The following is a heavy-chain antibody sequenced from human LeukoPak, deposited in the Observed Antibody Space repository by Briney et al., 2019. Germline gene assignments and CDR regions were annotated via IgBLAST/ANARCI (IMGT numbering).Heavy chain of an antibody. CDR3: ARDRAFSGCSSTSCYSYYYYYVDV. D-gene: IGHD2-2*02. CDR1: GGSISSHY. J-gene: IGHJ6*03. V-gene: IGHV4-59*11. CDR2: IYYSGST. Sequence: SETLSLTCTVSGGSISSHYWSWIRQPPGKGLEWIGYIYYSGSTNYNPSLKSRVTISVHTSKNQFSLKLSSVTAADTAVYYCARDRAFSGCSSTSCYSYYYYYVDVWGKGTTVTVSS.